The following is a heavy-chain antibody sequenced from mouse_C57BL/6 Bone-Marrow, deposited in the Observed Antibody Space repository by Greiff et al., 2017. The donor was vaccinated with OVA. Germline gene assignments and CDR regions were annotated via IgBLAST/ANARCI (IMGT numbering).Heavy chain of an antibody. CDR2: IYPGSGST. CDR3: AQTGRAMGY. Sequence: QVQLQQPGAELVRPGSSVKLSCKASGYTFTSYWITWVKQRPGQGLEWIGDIYPGSGSTNYNEKFKSKATLTVDTSSSTAYMQLSSLTSEDSAVYYCAQTGRAMGYWGQGTSVTVSS. CDR1: GYTFTSYW. D-gene: IGHD4-1*01. J-gene: IGHJ4*01. V-gene: IGHV1-55*01.